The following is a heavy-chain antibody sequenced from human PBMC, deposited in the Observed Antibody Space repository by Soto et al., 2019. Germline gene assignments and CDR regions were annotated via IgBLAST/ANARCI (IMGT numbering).Heavy chain of an antibody. Sequence: PGGSLRLSCAPSGFTFSSFSMHWVRHAPGKGLEWVSGISWNSGSIGYADSVKGRFTISRDNAKNSLYLQMNSLRAEDTALYYCAKEIAVADNLATSSYYYGMDVWGQGTTVTVSS. J-gene: IGHJ6*02. CDR1: GFTFSSFS. D-gene: IGHD6-19*01. CDR2: ISWNSGSI. V-gene: IGHV3-9*01. CDR3: AKEIAVADNLATSSYYYGMDV.